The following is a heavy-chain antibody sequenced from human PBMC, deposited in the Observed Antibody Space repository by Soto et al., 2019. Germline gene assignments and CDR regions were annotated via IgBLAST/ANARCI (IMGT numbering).Heavy chain of an antibody. J-gene: IGHJ4*02. CDR2: IRSKTYNYAT. Sequence: EVQLVESGGGLVQPGGSLKLSCAASGFIFSDSAMHWVRRASGKGLEWVGRIRSKTYNYATAYAASVEGRFTISRDDSKNTAYLQMNSLKTEDTAVYYCTRHLSDYWGQGTLVTVSS. CDR1: GFIFSDSA. V-gene: IGHV3-73*01. CDR3: TRHLSDY.